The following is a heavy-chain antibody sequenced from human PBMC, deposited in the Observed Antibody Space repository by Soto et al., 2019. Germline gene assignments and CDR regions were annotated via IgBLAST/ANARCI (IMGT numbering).Heavy chain of an antibody. CDR3: AKVAPRRDGWFFFDH. V-gene: IGHV3-23*01. CDR2: ISADGTRT. D-gene: IGHD2-15*01. CDR1: GFMFNNQD. Sequence: EVQLLESGGGLVQPGGSLRLSCAASGFMFNNQDMCWVRQAPGKGLEWVSGISADGTRTYYADSMRGRFTISRDNSKNTLSLQMVGLRAEDTAIYYRAKVAPRRDGWFFFDHWGQGILVTVSS. J-gene: IGHJ4*02.